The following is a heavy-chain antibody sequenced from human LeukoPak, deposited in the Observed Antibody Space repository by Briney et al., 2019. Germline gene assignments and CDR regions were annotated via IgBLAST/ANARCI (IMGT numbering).Heavy chain of an antibody. J-gene: IGHJ4*02. D-gene: IGHD1-1*01. Sequence: HAGGSLRLSCAVSGFAFGSEAMSWVRQSPSRGLEWVASISPGGGTTYYAHYVKGRFTISRDNSKNSLFVQMNSLRAEDTAVYFCAKSRSGSANWALQIFDNWGQGTLVTVSS. CDR2: ISPGGGTT. CDR1: GFAFGSEA. CDR3: AKSRSGSANWALQIFDN. V-gene: IGHV3-23*01.